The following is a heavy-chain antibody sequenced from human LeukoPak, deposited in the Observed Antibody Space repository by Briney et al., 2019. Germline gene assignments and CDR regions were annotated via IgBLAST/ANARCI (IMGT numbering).Heavy chain of an antibody. V-gene: IGHV1-46*01. CDR1: GYTFTSYY. Sequence: ASVKVSCKASGYTFTSYYMHWVRQAPGQGLEWMGIINPSGFSTTYAQRFQGRVTMTRDTSTSTVYMELSSLRSEDTAVYYCARDERDGGDTAMLGANNWFDPWGQGTLVTVSS. J-gene: IGHJ5*02. CDR3: ARDERDGGDTAMLGANNWFDP. D-gene: IGHD5-18*01. CDR2: INPSGFST.